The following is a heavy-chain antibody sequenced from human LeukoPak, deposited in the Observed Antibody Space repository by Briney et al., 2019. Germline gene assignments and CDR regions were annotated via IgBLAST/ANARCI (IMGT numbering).Heavy chain of an antibody. CDR3: ASQQSFHYYYMDV. D-gene: IGHD2/OR15-2a*01. V-gene: IGHV3-74*01. CDR2: INADGSST. Sequence: GGSLRLSCAASGFTCNTYWMHWVRQAPGKGLVWVSSINADGSSTSYADSMKGRFTISRDNAKNTLDLQMNSLRAEDTAVYYCASQQSFHYYYMDVWGKGTTVTVSS. J-gene: IGHJ6*03. CDR1: GFTCNTYW.